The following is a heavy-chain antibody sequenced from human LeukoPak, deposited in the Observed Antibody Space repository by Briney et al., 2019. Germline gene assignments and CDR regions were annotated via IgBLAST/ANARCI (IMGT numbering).Heavy chain of an antibody. CDR1: GFSFNTYT. CDR3: ARNFTALRGGL. Sequence: GGSLRLSCTASGFSFNTYTMNWVRQPPGKGLEWVSGITATSNYMWYADSVKGRFTISRDNAQNTLYLQMDSLRGEDTAVYYCARNFTALRGGLWGQGTLVIVSS. V-gene: IGHV3-21*01. D-gene: IGHD3-10*01. CDR2: ITATSNYM. J-gene: IGHJ4*02.